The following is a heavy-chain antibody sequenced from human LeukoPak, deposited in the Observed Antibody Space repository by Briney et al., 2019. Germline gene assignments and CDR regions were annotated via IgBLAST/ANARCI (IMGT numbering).Heavy chain of an antibody. J-gene: IGHJ4*02. CDR3: AKCDSPVAGDYFDY. V-gene: IGHV3-23*01. D-gene: IGHD6-19*01. CDR2: ISGGGGNT. Sequence: GGSLRLYCAASGFTFSSYGMNWVRQAPGKGLEWISGISGGGGNTYYADSVKGRFTISRDNSKNTLYLQMNSLRAEDTAVYYCAKCDSPVAGDYFDYWGQGTLVTVSS. CDR1: GFTFSSYG.